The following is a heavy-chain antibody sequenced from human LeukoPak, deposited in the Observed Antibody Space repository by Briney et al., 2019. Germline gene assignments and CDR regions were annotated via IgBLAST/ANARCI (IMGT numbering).Heavy chain of an antibody. D-gene: IGHD5-18*01. CDR2: IYTSGST. V-gene: IGHV4-4*09. Sequence: SETLSLTCAVSGGSISSYYWSWIRQPPGKGLEWIGYIYTSGSTNYNPSLKSRVTISVDTSKNQFSLKLSSVTAADTAVYYCARHEGYSYPPHYWGQGTLVTVSS. CDR3: ARHEGYSYPPHY. J-gene: IGHJ4*02. CDR1: GGSISSYY.